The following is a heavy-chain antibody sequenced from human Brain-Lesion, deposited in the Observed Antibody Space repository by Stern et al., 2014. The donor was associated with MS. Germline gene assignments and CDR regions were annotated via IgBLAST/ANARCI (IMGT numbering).Heavy chain of an antibody. CDR1: GFNLSSYA. V-gene: IGHV3-21*01. J-gene: IGHJ5*02. CDR3: ASSIVVVPAAENKGFDP. Sequence: VQLVESGGGLVTPGGSLRLSCAASGFNLSSYAMNWVRQAPGKGLERVSSISSSSTYMYHADSVKGRFTISRDNAKNSLYLQMKSLRAEDTGVYYCASSIVVVPAAENKGFDPWGQGTLVTVSS. CDR2: ISSSSTYM. D-gene: IGHD2-2*01.